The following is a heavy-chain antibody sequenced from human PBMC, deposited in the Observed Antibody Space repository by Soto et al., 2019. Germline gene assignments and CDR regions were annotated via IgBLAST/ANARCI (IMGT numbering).Heavy chain of an antibody. D-gene: IGHD6-13*01. CDR3: ARAVTAAAGFGYFQH. Sequence: SVQVSCTASGGTLSSYTISWVRQAPGQGLERMGRIIPILGIANYAQKFQGRVTITADKSTSTAYMELSSLRSEDTAVYYCARAVTAAAGFGYFQHWGQGTLVTVS. J-gene: IGHJ1*01. CDR2: IIPILGIA. CDR1: GGTLSSYT. V-gene: IGHV1-69*02.